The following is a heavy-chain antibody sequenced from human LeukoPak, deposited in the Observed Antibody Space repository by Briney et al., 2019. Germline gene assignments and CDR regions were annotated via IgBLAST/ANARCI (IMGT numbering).Heavy chain of an antibody. V-gene: IGHV3-30*02. D-gene: IGHD5-18*01. J-gene: IGHJ4*02. CDR3: ARADWDTAMIDY. Sequence: GGSLRLSCAASGFTFSSYGMHWVRQAPGKGLEWVAFIRYDRRNQYYADSVKGRFTISRDNAKNSLYLQMNSLRAEDTAVYYCARADWDTAMIDYWGQGTLVTVSS. CDR2: IRYDRRNQ. CDR1: GFTFSSYG.